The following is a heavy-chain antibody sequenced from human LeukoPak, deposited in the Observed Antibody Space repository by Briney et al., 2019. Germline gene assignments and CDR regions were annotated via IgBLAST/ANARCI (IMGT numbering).Heavy chain of an antibody. Sequence: GGSLRLSCAASGFTFSSYSMNWVRQAPGKGLEWASSISSSSSYIYYADSVKGRFTISRDNAKNSLYLQMNSLRAEDTAVYYCDRGEGPRTPIAVAAGWGQGTLVTVSS. D-gene: IGHD6-19*01. CDR3: DRGEGPRTPIAVAAG. V-gene: IGHV3-21*01. CDR1: GFTFSSYS. CDR2: ISSSSSYI. J-gene: IGHJ4*02.